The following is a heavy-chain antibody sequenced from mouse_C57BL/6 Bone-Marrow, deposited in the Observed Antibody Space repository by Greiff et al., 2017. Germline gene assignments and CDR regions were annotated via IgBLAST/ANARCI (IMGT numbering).Heavy chain of an antibody. D-gene: IGHD2-3*01. CDR3: LYDGYYECY. Sequence: VQVVESGPELVKPGASVKISCKASGYAFSSSWMNWVKQRPGKGLEWIGRIYPGDGDTNYNGKFKGKATLTADKSSITAYMQRSSLTSEDSSVYFCLYDGYYECYWGQGTSVTVSS. CDR1: GYAFSSSW. V-gene: IGHV1-82*01. J-gene: IGHJ4*01. CDR2: IYPGDGDT.